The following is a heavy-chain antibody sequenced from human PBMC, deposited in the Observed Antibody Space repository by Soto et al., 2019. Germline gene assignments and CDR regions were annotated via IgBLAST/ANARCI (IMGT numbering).Heavy chain of an antibody. CDR2: ITSTADTYAT. CDR3: TGSLSFAFDI. J-gene: IGHJ3*02. Sequence: EVQLEESGGGLVQPGGSLKLSCAASGFSFSDSVMRWVRQVSGKGLEWVGRITSTADTYATAYTASVKGRFTVSRDDSKNTAYLQMNSLKTEDTAVYYCTGSLSFAFDIWGQGTMVHVSS. V-gene: IGHV3-73*01. CDR1: GFSFSDSV.